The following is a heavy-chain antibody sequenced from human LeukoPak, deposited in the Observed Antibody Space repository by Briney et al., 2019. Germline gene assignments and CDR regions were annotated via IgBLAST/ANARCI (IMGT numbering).Heavy chain of an antibody. D-gene: IGHD2-2*01. CDR2: INQGGTEK. CDR3: ARDGPPAGLYFDN. Sequence: AGGSLRLSCATSGFSFNTFWMNWVRQAPGKGLERVASINQGGTEKYYVDSVKGRFTISRDNAKNSLYLQMYGLTAEDTAVYYCARDGPPAGLYFDNWGQGTLVTVSS. CDR1: GFSFNTFW. V-gene: IGHV3-7*01. J-gene: IGHJ4*02.